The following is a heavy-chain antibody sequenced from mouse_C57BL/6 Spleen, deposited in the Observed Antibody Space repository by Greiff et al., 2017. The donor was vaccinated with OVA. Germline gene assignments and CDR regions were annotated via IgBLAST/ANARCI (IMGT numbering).Heavy chain of an antibody. CDR2: IWSGGST. CDR1: GFSLTSYG. Sequence: VMLVESGPGLVQPSQSLSITCTVSGFSLTSYGVHWVRQSPGKGLEWLGVIWSGGSTDYNAAFISRLSISKDNSKSQVFFKMNSLQADDTAIYYCARTDGYYFYWYFDVWGTGTTVTVSS. CDR3: ARTDGYYFYWYFDV. D-gene: IGHD2-3*01. V-gene: IGHV2-2*01. J-gene: IGHJ1*03.